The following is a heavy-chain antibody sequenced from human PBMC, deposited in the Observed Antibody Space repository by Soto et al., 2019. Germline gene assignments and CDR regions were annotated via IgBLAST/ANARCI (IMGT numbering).Heavy chain of an antibody. J-gene: IGHJ5*02. CDR1: GGSFSGYY. CDR3: ARDGFCTSTTCRVGNWFDP. Sequence: PWETLSLTGVVYGGSFSGYYWSWIRQSPGKGLEWIGGINHRGSTNYNPSLESRVTISVDTSKNQFSLKLPSVTAADTAMYYCARDGFCTSTTCRVGNWFDPWGQGTLVTVSS. V-gene: IGHV4-34*01. D-gene: IGHD2-2*01. CDR2: INHRGST.